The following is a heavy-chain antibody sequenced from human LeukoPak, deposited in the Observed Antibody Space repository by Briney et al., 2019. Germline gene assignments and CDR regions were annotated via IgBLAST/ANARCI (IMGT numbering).Heavy chain of an antibody. D-gene: IGHD3-3*01. CDR1: GGSISSGNYY. V-gene: IGHV4-61*02. CDR3: ASSSGSPRYFDL. Sequence: SQTLSLTCTVSGGSISSGNYYWSWIRQPAGKGLEWIGRIYTSGSANYNPSLKSRVTISADTSKNQFSLKLSSVTAADTGVYYCASSSGSPRYFDLWGRGTLVTVSS. J-gene: IGHJ2*01. CDR2: IYTSGSA.